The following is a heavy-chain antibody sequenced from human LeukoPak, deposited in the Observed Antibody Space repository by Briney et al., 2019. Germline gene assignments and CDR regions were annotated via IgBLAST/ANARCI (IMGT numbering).Heavy chain of an antibody. Sequence: PGGSLRLSCAASGFTVSSSYMTWVRQAPGEGLEWVSVIYRDGSTYYADSVKGRFTISRDNSKNTLYLQMNGLRAEDTAVYYCAKTGGPWDWGQGALVTVSS. J-gene: IGHJ4*02. CDR2: IYRDGST. CDR3: AKTGGPWD. CDR1: GFTVSSSY. D-gene: IGHD7-27*01. V-gene: IGHV3-53*01.